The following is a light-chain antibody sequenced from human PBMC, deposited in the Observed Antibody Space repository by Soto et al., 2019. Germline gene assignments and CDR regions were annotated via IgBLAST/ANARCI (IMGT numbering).Light chain of an antibody. V-gene: IGKV3-20*01. J-gene: IGKJ1*01. CDR3: QQYNNFWT. CDR2: DAS. CDR1: QSVSSSY. Sequence: EIVLTESPGTLSLSPGERATLSCRASQSVSSSYLAWYQQKPGQAPRLLIYDASNRATGIPARFSGSGSGTDFTLTISSLQPDDFATYYCQQYNNFWTFGQGTKVDIK.